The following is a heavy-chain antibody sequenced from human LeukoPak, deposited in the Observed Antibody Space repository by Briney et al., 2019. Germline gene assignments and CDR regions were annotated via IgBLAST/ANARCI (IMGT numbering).Heavy chain of an antibody. CDR2: ISYDGSNK. J-gene: IGHJ4*02. V-gene: IGHV3-30*03. CDR3: VFQQLVL. D-gene: IGHD6-13*01. CDR1: GFTFSSYG. Sequence: GRSLRLSCAASGFTFSSYGMHWVRQAPGKGLEWVAVISYDGSNKYYADSVKGRFTISRDNSKNTLYLQMNSLRAEDTAVYYCVFQQLVLWGQGTLVTVSS.